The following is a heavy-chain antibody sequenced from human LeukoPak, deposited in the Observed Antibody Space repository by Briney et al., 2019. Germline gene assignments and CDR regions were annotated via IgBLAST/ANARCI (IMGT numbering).Heavy chain of an antibody. V-gene: IGHV4-59*01. CDR3: TRDRSALDT. CDR2: VSNIGST. J-gene: IGHJ3*02. Sequence: SETLSLTCTVSGASIRSYFWTWIRQSPGKGLEWIGYVSNIGSTSYNPSLKGRVTISGDTSKNQFSLKLSSVTAADTAVYYCTRDRSALDTWGQGTMVTVSS. CDR1: GASIRSYF.